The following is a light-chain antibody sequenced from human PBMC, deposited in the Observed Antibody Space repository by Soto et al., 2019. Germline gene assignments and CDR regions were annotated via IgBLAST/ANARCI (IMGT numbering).Light chain of an antibody. Sequence: QSALTQPPSASGSLGQSVTISCTGTSSDVGGYDYVSWYQQHPGKAPKLMIYEVTIRPSGVSDRFSGSKSGNTASLTVSGLQAEDEADYYCSSYTGGNPSYVFGTGTKV. J-gene: IGLJ1*01. V-gene: IGLV2-8*01. CDR3: SSYTGGNPSYV. CDR2: EVT. CDR1: SSDVGGYDY.